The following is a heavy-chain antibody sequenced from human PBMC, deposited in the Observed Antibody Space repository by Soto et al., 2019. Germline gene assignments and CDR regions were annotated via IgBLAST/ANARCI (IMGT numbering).Heavy chain of an antibody. CDR2: IYYSGST. D-gene: IGHD4-17*01. CDR3: ARVAYGGKEYGMDV. V-gene: IGHV4-59*01. CDR1: GGSISSYY. J-gene: IGHJ6*02. Sequence: LSLTCTVSGGSISSYYWSWIRQPPGKGLEWIGYIYYSGSTNYNPSLKSRVTISVDTSKNQFSLKLSSVTAADTAVYYCARVAYGGKEYGMDVWGQGTTVTVPS.